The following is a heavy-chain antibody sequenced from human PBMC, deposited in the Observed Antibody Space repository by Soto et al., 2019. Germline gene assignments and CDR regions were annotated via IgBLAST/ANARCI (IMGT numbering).Heavy chain of an antibody. V-gene: IGHV3-23*01. J-gene: IGHJ6*04. Sequence: EEELLESGGVLVQPGGSLRLSCAASGFSLSTYGMTWVRQSPGKGLEWVSAITGTGGNTYYVDSMKGRFTVSRDNSTNMLYLQVNSLRAEDTAVYYCARIRGYYYGLDLWGEGTTVTVSS. CDR3: ARIRGYYYGLDL. CDR2: ITGTGGNT. CDR1: GFSLSTYG.